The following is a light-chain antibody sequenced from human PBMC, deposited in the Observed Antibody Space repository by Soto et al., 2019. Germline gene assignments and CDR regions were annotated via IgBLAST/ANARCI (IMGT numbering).Light chain of an antibody. CDR2: NAS. Sequence: EIVMTQSPATLSVSPGERATLSCRASQSVSSNLVWYQQKPGQPPRLLIYNASTRATGIPVRFSGSGSGTEFTLTISSLQSEDFAVYYCQQYKNWPRTFGQGTKVEIK. V-gene: IGKV3-15*01. J-gene: IGKJ1*01. CDR3: QQYKNWPRT. CDR1: QSVSSN.